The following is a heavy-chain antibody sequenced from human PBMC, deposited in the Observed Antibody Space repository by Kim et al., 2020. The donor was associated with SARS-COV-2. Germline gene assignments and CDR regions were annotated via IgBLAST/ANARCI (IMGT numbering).Heavy chain of an antibody. V-gene: IGHV1-24*01. CDR3: ATDSFPVYCTGGVCPHYLDY. Sequence: ASVKVSCKVSGYTLTELSMHWVRQAPGKGLEWMGGFDPEDGETIYAQKFQGRVTMTEDTSTDTAYMELSSLRSEDTAVYYCATDSFPVYCTGGVCPHYLDYWGQGTLVTVSS. D-gene: IGHD2-8*02. CDR1: GYTLTELS. CDR2: FDPEDGET. J-gene: IGHJ4*02.